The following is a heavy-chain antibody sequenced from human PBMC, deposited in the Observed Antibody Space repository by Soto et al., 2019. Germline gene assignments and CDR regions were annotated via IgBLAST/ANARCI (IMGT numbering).Heavy chain of an antibody. CDR2: TSGSGDST. CDR1: GFTFSSYA. CDR3: AKDRGYSSSSYFYFDY. V-gene: IGHV3-23*01. J-gene: IGHJ4*02. Sequence: GGSLRLSCAASGFTFSSYAMSWVRQAPGKGLEWVSGTSGSGDSTYYADSVKGRFTISRDNSKNTLYLQMNSLRAEDTAVYYCAKDRGYSSSSYFYFDYWGQGTLVTVSS. D-gene: IGHD6-6*01.